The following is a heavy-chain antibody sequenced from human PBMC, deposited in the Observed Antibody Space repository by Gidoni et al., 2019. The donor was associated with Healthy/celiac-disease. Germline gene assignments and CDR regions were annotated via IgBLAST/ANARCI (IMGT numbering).Heavy chain of an antibody. Sequence: QVQLQQWGAGLLKPSETLSLTCAVYGGSFRGYYWSWIRQPPGKGLEWIGEINHSGRTNYNPSLKSRVTISVDTSKNQFSLKLSSVTAADTAVYYCARRNYDSSGYPPFDYWGQGTLVTVSS. CDR1: GGSFRGYY. CDR2: INHSGRT. D-gene: IGHD3-22*01. J-gene: IGHJ4*02. V-gene: IGHV4-34*01. CDR3: ARRNYDSSGYPPFDY.